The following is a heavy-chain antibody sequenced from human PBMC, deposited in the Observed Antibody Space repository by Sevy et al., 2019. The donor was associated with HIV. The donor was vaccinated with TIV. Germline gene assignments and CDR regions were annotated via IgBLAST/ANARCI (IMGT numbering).Heavy chain of an antibody. CDR3: ARNLPPSATTVAHFDY. D-gene: IGHD4-17*01. Sequence: GGSLRLSCAASGFIFSSYEMSWVRQAPGKGLEWVSHISQSGGTTYYSDSVKGRFTISRDNAKNSLYLQMNSLGAEDTAIYYCARNLPPSATTVAHFDYWGQGTLVTVSS. J-gene: IGHJ4*02. CDR2: ISQSGGTT. V-gene: IGHV3-48*03. CDR1: GFIFSSYE.